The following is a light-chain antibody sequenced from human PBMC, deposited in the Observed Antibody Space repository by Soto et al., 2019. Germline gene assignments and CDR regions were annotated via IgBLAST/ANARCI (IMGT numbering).Light chain of an antibody. J-gene: IGKJ1*01. CDR1: QGISSY. CDR3: QQSYSTPPWT. V-gene: IGKV1-8*01. Sequence: AIRMTQAPSSLSASTGDRVTIPFRGSQGISSYLAWYQQKPGKAPKLLIYAASNLQSGVPSRFSGSGSGTDFTLTISSLQPEDFATYFCQQSYSTPPWTFGQGTKVDIK. CDR2: AAS.